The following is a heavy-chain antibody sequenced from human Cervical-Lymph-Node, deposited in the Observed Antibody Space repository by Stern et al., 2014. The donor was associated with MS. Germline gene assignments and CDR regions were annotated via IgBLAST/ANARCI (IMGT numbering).Heavy chain of an antibody. J-gene: IGHJ4*02. V-gene: IGHV3-48*02. Sequence: EVQLVESGGGLVQPGGSLKLSCEGSGFTFSTYGMSWVRQAPGKGLEWVSCVSNSGITTHYADSVEGRFTISRDNAGSSVYLQMHSLRDEDTAIYYCARTWRENTFDNWGQGTLVTVSS. D-gene: IGHD5-12*01. CDR2: VSNSGITT. CDR3: ARTWRENTFDN. CDR1: GFTFSTYG.